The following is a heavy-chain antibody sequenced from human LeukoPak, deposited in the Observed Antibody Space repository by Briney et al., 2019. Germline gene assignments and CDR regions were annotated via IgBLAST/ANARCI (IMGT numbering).Heavy chain of an antibody. D-gene: IGHD3-10*01. CDR2: ISGNGDTT. CDR3: AKGTMVRGDRDY. V-gene: IGHV3-23*01. CDR1: GFTFSSYA. Sequence: GGSLRFSCAASGFTFSSYAMSWVRQPPGKGLEWVSAISGNGDTTYYADSVKGRFTISRDNSKNTLYLQMDSLRAEDTAVYYCAKGTMVRGDRDYWGQGTLVTVSS. J-gene: IGHJ4*02.